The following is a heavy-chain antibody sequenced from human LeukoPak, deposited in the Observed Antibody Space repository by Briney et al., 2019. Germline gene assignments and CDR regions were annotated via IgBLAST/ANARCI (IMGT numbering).Heavy chain of an antibody. CDR3: ARVGVAGFDY. V-gene: IGHV3-7*03. CDR1: GFTIDDYW. J-gene: IGHJ4*02. Sequence: GGSLRLSCAASGFTIDDYWMSWVRQASGKGLEWVANIKEDVSDKYYVDSVKGRFTISRDNAKNSLYLQMSRLRAEDTAVYYCARVGVAGFDYWGQGILSPSPQ. D-gene: IGHD3-3*01. CDR2: IKEDVSDK.